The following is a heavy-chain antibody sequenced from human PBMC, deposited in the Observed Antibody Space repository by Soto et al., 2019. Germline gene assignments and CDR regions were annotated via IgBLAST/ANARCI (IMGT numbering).Heavy chain of an antibody. J-gene: IGHJ4*02. CDR3: ERDGAYYHIFDY. Sequence: GGSLRLSCAASGFTFSSYAMHWVRQAPGKGLEWVTFISYDGRNTYYADSVRGRFAVSRDNSKNTLFLQMNSLRPDDTAVYYCERDGAYYHIFDYWGQGTLVTVSS. D-gene: IGHD1-26*01. CDR1: GFTFSSYA. V-gene: IGHV3-30*16. CDR2: ISYDGRNT.